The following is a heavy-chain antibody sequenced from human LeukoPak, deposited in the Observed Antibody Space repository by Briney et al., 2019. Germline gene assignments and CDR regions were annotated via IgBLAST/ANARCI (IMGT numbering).Heavy chain of an antibody. CDR2: IYPSDSDI. Sequence: GESLKISCKGSGYIFSAYWIGRVRHMPGKGLEWMGIIYPSDSDIKYNPSFQGHVTISADKSIDTAYLQWSSLEASDSAKYYCARQAYCSGDSCFSFLDPFDIWGQGTMVTVSS. D-gene: IGHD2-15*01. CDR1: GYIFSAYW. CDR3: ARQAYCSGDSCFSFLDPFDI. J-gene: IGHJ3*02. V-gene: IGHV5-51*01.